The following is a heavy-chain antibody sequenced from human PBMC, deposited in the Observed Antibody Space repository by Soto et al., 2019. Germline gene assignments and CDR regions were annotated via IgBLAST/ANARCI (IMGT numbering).Heavy chain of an antibody. CDR1: GGSFSSSSYY. Sequence: QLQLQESGPGLVKPSETLSLTCTVSGGSFSSSSYYWGWIRQPPGKGLEWIGTIYYRGNTYYNPSLKSRVTISVDTSKNQFSLKLSSVAAADTSVYYCARHLGTPDGVDIWGQGTMVTVSS. CDR3: ARHLGTPDGVDI. CDR2: IYYRGNT. J-gene: IGHJ3*02. D-gene: IGHD7-27*01. V-gene: IGHV4-39*01.